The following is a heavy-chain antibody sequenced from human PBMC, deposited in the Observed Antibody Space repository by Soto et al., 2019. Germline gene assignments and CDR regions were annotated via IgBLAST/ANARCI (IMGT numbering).Heavy chain of an antibody. CDR2: IIPIFGTA. V-gene: IGHV1-69*06. CDR1: GGTFSSYA. J-gene: IGHJ4*02. Sequence: ASGGTFSSYAISWVRQAPGQGLEWMGGIIPIFGTANYAQKFQGRVTITADKSTSTAYMELSSLRSEDTAVYYCARGPHYGSGSYSSDYWGQGTLVTVSS. D-gene: IGHD3-10*01. CDR3: ARGPHYGSGSYSSDY.